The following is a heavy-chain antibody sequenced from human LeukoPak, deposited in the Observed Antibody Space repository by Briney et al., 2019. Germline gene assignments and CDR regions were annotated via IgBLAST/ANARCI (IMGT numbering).Heavy chain of an antibody. D-gene: IGHD4-11*01. J-gene: IGHJ4*02. CDR1: GFTFTSYA. CDR2: ISGSGGNT. Sequence: GGSLRLSCAASGFTFTSYAMSWVRQAPGKGLEWVSAISGSGGNTYYADSVKGRFTISRDNSNNTLILQLNSLRAEDTAVYYCARGGHYSRAFDYWGQGILVTVSS. V-gene: IGHV3-23*01. CDR3: ARGGHYSRAFDY.